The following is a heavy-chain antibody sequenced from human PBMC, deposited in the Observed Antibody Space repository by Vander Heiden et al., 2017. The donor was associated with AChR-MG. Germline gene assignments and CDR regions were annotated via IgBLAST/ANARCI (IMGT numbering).Heavy chain of an antibody. CDR2: IYYSGST. V-gene: IGHV4-39*01. J-gene: IGHJ3*02. D-gene: IGHD1-1*01. CDR1: GGSISSSSYY. Sequence: QLQLQESGPGLVKPSETLSLTCTVSGGSISSSSYYWGWIRQPPGKGLEWIGSIYYSGSTYYNPSLKSRVTISVDTSKNQFSLKLSSVTAADTAVYYCARHLPTTGTSAFDIWGQGTMVTVSS. CDR3: ARHLPTTGTSAFDI.